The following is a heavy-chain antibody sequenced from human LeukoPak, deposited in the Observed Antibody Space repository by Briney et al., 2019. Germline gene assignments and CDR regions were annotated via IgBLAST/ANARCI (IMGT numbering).Heavy chain of an antibody. CDR3: ARGLRYSTGWYYFDW. CDR1: GFTVSSNY. D-gene: IGHD6-19*01. V-gene: IGHV3-53*01. Sequence: GGSLRLSCAASGFTVSSNYMNWVRQTPGKGLEWVSVIYSGGSTYYADSVKGRFTISRDNSKNTLYLQMNSQRAEDTAVYYCARGLRYSTGWYYFDWWGQGTLVTVSS. J-gene: IGHJ4*02. CDR2: IYSGGST.